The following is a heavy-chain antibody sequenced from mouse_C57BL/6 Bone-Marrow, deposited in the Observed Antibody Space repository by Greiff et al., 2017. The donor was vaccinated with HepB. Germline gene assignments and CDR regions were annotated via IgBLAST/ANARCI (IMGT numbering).Heavy chain of an antibody. CDR2: IDPETGGT. Sequence: QVQLKQSGAELVRPGASVTLSCKASGYTFTDYEMHWVKQTPVHGLEWIGAIDPETGGTAYNQKFKGKAILTADKSSSTAYMELRSLTSEDSAVYYCTRRGYGYDLDYWGQGTTLTVSS. CDR3: TRRGYGYDLDY. J-gene: IGHJ2*01. D-gene: IGHD2-2*01. V-gene: IGHV1-15*01. CDR1: GYTFTDYE.